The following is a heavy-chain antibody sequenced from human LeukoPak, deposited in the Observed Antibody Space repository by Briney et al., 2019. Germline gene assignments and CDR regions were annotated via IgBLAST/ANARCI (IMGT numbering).Heavy chain of an antibody. CDR1: GFTFSSYE. Sequence: GGSLRLSCAASGFTFSSYEMNWVRQAPGKGLEWVSYISSTGTTIYYADSVKGRFTISRGNAKNSLYLQMNSLRAEDTAVYYCAKDRGLLSAPIWGQGTMVTVSS. CDR2: ISSTGTTI. J-gene: IGHJ3*02. CDR3: AKDRGLLSAPI. V-gene: IGHV3-48*03. D-gene: IGHD5-12*01.